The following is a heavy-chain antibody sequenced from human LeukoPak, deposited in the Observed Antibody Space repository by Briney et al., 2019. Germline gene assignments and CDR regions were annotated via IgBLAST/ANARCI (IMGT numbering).Heavy chain of an antibody. V-gene: IGHV3-43*01. CDR3: ALLYKIDSGYDLGRFDY. D-gene: IGHD5-12*01. J-gene: IGHJ4*02. Sequence: PGGSLRLSCAASGFTFDDYTMHWVRQAPGKGLEWVSLISWDGGSTYYADSVKGRFTISRDNSKNSLYLQMNSLRTEDTALYYCALLYKIDSGYDLGRFDYWGQGTLVTVSS. CDR1: GFTFDDYT. CDR2: ISWDGGST.